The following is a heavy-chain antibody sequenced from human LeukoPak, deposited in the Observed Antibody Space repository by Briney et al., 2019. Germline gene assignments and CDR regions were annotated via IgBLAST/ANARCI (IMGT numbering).Heavy chain of an antibody. J-gene: IGHJ4*02. V-gene: IGHV3-23*01. CDR3: ARPQKYTSVLHY. Sequence: GESLRLSCVASGFTFSSYTMSWVRQPPGKGLEWVSGISRSGGNTYYPATVKGRFTISRHNSKNTLYLQMNSLRAQDTAVYYCARPQKYTSVLHYWGQGILVTVSS. D-gene: IGHD6-19*01. CDR1: GFTFSSYT. CDR2: ISRSGGNT.